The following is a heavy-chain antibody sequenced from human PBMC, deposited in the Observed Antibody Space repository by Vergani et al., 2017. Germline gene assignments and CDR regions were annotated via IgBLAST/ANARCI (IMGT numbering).Heavy chain of an antibody. J-gene: IGHJ4*02. V-gene: IGHV4-34*01. CDR1: GGSFSGYY. Sequence: QVQLQQWGAGLLKPSETLSLTCAVYGGSFSGYYWSWIRQPPGKGLEWIGEINHSGSTNYNPSLKSRVTISVDTSKNQFSLKLSSVTAADTAVYYCARGTRDDSSGYYSDFDYWGQGTLVTVSS. D-gene: IGHD3-22*01. CDR2: INHSGST. CDR3: ARGTRDDSSGYYSDFDY.